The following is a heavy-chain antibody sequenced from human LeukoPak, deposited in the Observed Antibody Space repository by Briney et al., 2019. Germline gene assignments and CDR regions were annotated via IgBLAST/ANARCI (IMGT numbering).Heavy chain of an antibody. CDR1: GGPFSGYY. Sequence: SETLSLTCAVYGGPFSGYYWSWIRQPPGKGLEWIGEINHSGSTNYNPSLKSRVTISVDTSKNQFSLKLSSVTAADTAVYYCARVDDILTGDAFDIWGQGTMVTVSS. V-gene: IGHV4-34*01. CDR3: ARVDDILTGDAFDI. CDR2: INHSGST. D-gene: IGHD3-9*01. J-gene: IGHJ3*02.